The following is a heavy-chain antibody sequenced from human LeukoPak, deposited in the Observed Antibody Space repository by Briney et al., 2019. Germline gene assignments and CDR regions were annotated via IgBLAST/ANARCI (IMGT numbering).Heavy chain of an antibody. J-gene: IGHJ4*02. V-gene: IGHV4-59*01. CDR2: IYYSGST. CDR3: ARDNPGIAAVRTFDY. Sequence: PSESLSLTCTVAGGSISSYYWSWIRQPPGKGLEWIGYIYYSGSTNYNPSLKSRVTISVDTSKNQFSLKLSSVTAADTAVYYCARDNPGIAAVRTFDYWGQGTLVTVSS. D-gene: IGHD6-13*01. CDR1: GGSISSYY.